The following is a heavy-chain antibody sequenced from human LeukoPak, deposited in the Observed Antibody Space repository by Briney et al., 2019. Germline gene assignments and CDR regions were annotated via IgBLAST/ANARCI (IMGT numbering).Heavy chain of an antibody. V-gene: IGHV3-53*01. J-gene: IGHJ3*02. D-gene: IGHD2-15*01. CDR2: IYSGGST. Sequence: VSLRLSCAASGFTVSSNFMSWVRQAPGQGREWVSVIYSGGSTYYADSVKGRFTISRDNSKNTLYLQMNSLRAEDTAVYYCARVAYCSGGSCYADVDAFDIWGQGTMVTVSS. CDR3: ARVAYCSGGSCYADVDAFDI. CDR1: GFTVSSNF.